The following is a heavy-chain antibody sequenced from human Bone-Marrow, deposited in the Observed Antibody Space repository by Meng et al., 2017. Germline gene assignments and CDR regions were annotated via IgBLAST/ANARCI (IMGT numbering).Heavy chain of an antibody. Sequence: GSLRLSCAVSGGSFSSYYWSWIRQPPGKGLEWIGYIYHSGSTNYNPSLKSRVTISVDTSKNHFSLKLSSVTAADTAVYYCARGWTNISGWYDYWGQGTLVTVSS. CDR1: GGSFSSYY. V-gene: IGHV4-59*12. D-gene: IGHD6-19*01. CDR2: IYHSGST. J-gene: IGHJ4*02. CDR3: ARGWTNISGWYDY.